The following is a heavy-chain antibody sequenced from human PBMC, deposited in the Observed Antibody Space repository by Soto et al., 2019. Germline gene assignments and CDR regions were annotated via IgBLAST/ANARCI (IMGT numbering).Heavy chain of an antibody. J-gene: IGHJ3*02. CDR2: IYPGDSDT. CDR3: ARSRIVGASDSFDI. Sequence: PGESLKISCTGSGYMFRSYWIAWVRRMPGKGLEWMGLIYPGDSDTRYSPSFQGQVTISVDKSINTAHLQWSGLKASDTAMYYCARSRIVGASDSFDIWGQGTMVTVSS. V-gene: IGHV5-51*01. D-gene: IGHD1-26*01. CDR1: GYMFRSYW.